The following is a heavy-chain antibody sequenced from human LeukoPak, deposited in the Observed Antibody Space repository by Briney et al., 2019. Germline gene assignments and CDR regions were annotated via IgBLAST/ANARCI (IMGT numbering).Heavy chain of an antibody. CDR1: GFTFSTYS. CDR2: LSSSSSYL. J-gene: IGHJ4*02. Sequence: GGSLRLSCAASGFTFSTYSMNWLRPAPGKGLEWVSTLSSSSSYLYYADPVKGRFTISRDNGKNSLYLQMNSLRAEDTAVYYCARFALKTPPTDWGQGTLVTVSS. CDR3: ARFALKTPPTD. V-gene: IGHV3-21*01.